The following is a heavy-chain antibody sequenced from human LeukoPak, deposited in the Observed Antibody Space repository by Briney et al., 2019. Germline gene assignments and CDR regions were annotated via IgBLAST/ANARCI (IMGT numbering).Heavy chain of an antibody. CDR3: AREASGYSRDF. CDR2: IWRDGSRK. Sequence: GGSLRLSCAASGFTFSTFGMHWLRQAPGKGLEGVAGIWRDGSRKHYGDSVKGRLTISRDNSNNTLFLQMNSLRAEDTAVYYCAREASGYSRDFWGQGTLVIVSS. CDR1: GFTFSTFG. D-gene: IGHD3-3*01. V-gene: IGHV3-33*01. J-gene: IGHJ4*02.